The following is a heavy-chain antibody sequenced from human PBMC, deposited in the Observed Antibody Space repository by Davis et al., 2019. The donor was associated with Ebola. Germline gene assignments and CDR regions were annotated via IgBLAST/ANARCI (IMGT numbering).Heavy chain of an antibody. CDR3: ARAVVGYYYDSSGYYTDRSFDY. J-gene: IGHJ4*02. D-gene: IGHD3-22*01. Sequence: MPSETLSLTCTVSGGSISSYYWSWIRQPPGKGLEWIGYIYYSGSTNYNPSLKSRVTISVDTSKNQFSLKLSSLTAADTAVYYCARAVVGYYYDSSGYYTDRSFDYWGQGTLVTVSS. CDR2: IYYSGST. V-gene: IGHV4-59*01. CDR1: GGSISSYY.